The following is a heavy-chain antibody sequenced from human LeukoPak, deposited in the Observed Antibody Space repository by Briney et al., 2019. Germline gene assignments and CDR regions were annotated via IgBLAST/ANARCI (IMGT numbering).Heavy chain of an antibody. CDR3: ARDGDAPMTDFDY. J-gene: IGHJ4*02. D-gene: IGHD2-21*02. CDR2: IKEDGSEK. V-gene: IGHV3-7*01. CDR1: GFTFSRNW. Sequence: GGSLRLSCAASGFTFSRNWMSWVRQAPGKGLEWVANIKEDGSEKYYVDSVKCRFTISRANANNSLYLQMNSLRADDTAVYYCARDGDAPMTDFDYWGQGTLVTVSS.